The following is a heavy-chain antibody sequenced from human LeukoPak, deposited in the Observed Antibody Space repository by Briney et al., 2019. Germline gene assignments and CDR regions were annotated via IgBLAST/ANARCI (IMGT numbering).Heavy chain of an antibody. CDR1: GFTFDDYA. V-gene: IGHV3-9*01. CDR3: AKGQWLGPLDY. Sequence: GGSLRLSCSASGFTFDDYAMHWVRQAPGKGLKWISGISWNSGSIGYADSVKGRFTISRDNAKNSLYLQMNSLRAEDTALYYCAKGQWLGPLDYWGQGTLVTVSS. D-gene: IGHD6-19*01. J-gene: IGHJ4*02. CDR2: ISWNSGSI.